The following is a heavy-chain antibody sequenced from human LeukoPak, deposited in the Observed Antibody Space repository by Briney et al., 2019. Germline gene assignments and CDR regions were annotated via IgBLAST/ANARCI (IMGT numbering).Heavy chain of an antibody. V-gene: IGHV3-30*18. J-gene: IGHJ3*02. Sequence: GGSLRLSCAASGFTFSNYGMHWVRQAPGKGLEWVAVISYDGSTKYYADSVKGRFTISRDNPKNTLYLQMNSLRAEDTAIYYCAKGHDDAFDIWGQGTMVTVSS. CDR3: AKGHDDAFDI. CDR1: GFTFSNYG. CDR2: ISYDGSTK.